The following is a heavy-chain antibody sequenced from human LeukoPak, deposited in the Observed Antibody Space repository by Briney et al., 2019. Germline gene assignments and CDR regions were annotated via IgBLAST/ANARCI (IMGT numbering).Heavy chain of an antibody. D-gene: IGHD5-18*01. V-gene: IGHV3-15*01. CDR3: TTIKTAMATEFDY. CDR2: IKSRSDGATT. CDR1: GFTFSVAW. J-gene: IGHJ4*02. Sequence: GGSLRLSCAASGFTFSVAWMSWVRQAPGKGLQWVGRIKSRSDGATTDYAAPVEGRFTISRDDSKTTLYLQMSSLKTEDTAVYYCTTIKTAMATEFDYRGQGTLVTVSS.